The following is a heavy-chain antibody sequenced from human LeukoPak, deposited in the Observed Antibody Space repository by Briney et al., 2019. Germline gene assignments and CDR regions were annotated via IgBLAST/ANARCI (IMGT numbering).Heavy chain of an antibody. V-gene: IGHV1-18*01. CDR3: ARGLDYYDGTGYRSYWYLDL. D-gene: IGHD3-22*01. CDR2: IIAYNGRT. Sequence: ASVKVSCKPSGYTFTTYGISWVRQAPGQGLEWLGWIIAYNGRTNYGEKLQDRVTMTTDTSTSTAYMELRSLRSDDTAVYYCARGLDYYDGTGYRSYWYLDLWGRGTLVAVSS. J-gene: IGHJ2*01. CDR1: GYTFTTYG.